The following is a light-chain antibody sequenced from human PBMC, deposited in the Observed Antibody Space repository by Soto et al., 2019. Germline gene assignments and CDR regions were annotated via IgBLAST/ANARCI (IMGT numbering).Light chain of an antibody. CDR1: SSNIGRNT. CDR3: ATWDDSLSGVE. Sequence: QSVLTQPPSASGTPGQRVTIPCSGSSSNIGRNTVNWYQRLPGAAPRLLVYRNNQRPSGVPDRFSCSKSGTSASLAISGLQSEDEADYYCATWDDSLSGVEFGGGTKLTVL. CDR2: RNN. J-gene: IGLJ3*02. V-gene: IGLV1-44*01.